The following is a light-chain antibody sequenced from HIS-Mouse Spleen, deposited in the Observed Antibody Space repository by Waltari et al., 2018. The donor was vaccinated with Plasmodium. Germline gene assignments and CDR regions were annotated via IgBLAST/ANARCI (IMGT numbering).Light chain of an antibody. CDR1: QGISSY. CDR3: QQYYSYPYT. Sequence: AIRMTQSPSSFSASTGDRVTITCRASQGISSYLALYQQKPGKAPKLLIYAASTLQSGVPSRFSCSGSGTDFTLTISCLQSEDFATYYCQQYYSYPYTFGQGTKLEIK. J-gene: IGKJ2*01. CDR2: AAS. V-gene: IGKV1-8*01.